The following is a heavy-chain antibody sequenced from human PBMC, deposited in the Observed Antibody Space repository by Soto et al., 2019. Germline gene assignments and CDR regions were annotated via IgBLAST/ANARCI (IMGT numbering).Heavy chain of an antibody. CDR2: IPSRGRP. V-gene: IGHV4-30-4*01. J-gene: IGHJ5*02. CDR3: ARDTYSGYDFGL. CDR1: GASVAGGSYY. Sequence: QVQLRESGPGLVKPSQTLSLTSSVSGASVAGGSYYWSWVRQPPGKGLEWIGYIPSRGRPFYNPSLTSRCTISADTSKNQLSLQLTSVTAADTAVYYCARDTYSGYDFGLWGQGTLVTVSS. D-gene: IGHD5-12*01.